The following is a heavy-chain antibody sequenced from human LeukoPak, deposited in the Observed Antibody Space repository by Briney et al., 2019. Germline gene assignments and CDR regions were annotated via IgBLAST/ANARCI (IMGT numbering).Heavy chain of an antibody. Sequence: GGSLRLSCAASGFTVSSNYMSWVRQAPGKGLEWVSVIYSGGSTYYADSVKGRFTISRDNSKNTLYLQMNSLRAEDTAVYYCAKVGYCGGDCYSNWFDPWGQGTLVTVSS. V-gene: IGHV3-53*01. D-gene: IGHD2-21*02. CDR3: AKVGYCGGDCYSNWFDP. CDR1: GFTVSSNY. CDR2: IYSGGST. J-gene: IGHJ5*02.